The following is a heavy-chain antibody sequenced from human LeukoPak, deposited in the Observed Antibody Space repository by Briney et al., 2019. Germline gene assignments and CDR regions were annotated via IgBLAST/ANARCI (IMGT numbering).Heavy chain of an antibody. D-gene: IGHD4-11*01. J-gene: IGHJ6*02. CDR2: IYYSGST. V-gene: IGHV4-59*01. CDR1: GGSISSYY. Sequence: SETLFLTCTVSGGSISSYYWSWIRQPPGKGLEWIGYIYYSGSTNYNPSLKSRVTISVDMSKNQFSLKLSSVTAADTAVYYCARVGPTTITTYYYYYGMDVWGQGTTVTVSS. CDR3: ARVGPTTITTYYYYYGMDV.